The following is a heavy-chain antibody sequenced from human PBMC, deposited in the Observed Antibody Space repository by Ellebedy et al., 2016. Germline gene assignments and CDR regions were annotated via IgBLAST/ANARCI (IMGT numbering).Heavy chain of an antibody. Sequence: GGSLRLSCAASGFTFSRFAMKWVRQAPGKGLEWVSTISTSSNPHYADSVEGRFTISRDNSKDTLYLQMNSLRAEDTAVYYCAKELDSTGYWAVNWLDPWGQGTLVTVS. CDR1: GFTFSRFA. CDR2: ISTSSNP. D-gene: IGHD3-22*01. J-gene: IGHJ5*02. CDR3: AKELDSTGYWAVNWLDP. V-gene: IGHV3-23*01.